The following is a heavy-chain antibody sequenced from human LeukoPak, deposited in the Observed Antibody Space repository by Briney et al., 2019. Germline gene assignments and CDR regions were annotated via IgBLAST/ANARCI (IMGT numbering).Heavy chain of an antibody. D-gene: IGHD6-13*01. Sequence: GGSLRLCCAASGFTFSSYAMSCVRQAPGKGLEWVSAISGSGGSAYYADSVKGRFTISRDNSKNTLYLQMNSLRAEDTAVYYCAKVWGSSWFVDYWGQGTLVTVSS. V-gene: IGHV3-23*01. J-gene: IGHJ4*02. CDR1: GFTFSSYA. CDR2: ISGSGGSA. CDR3: AKVWGSSWFVDY.